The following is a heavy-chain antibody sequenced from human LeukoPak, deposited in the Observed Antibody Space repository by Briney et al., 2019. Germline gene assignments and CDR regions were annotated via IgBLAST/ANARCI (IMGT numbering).Heavy chain of an antibody. CDR2: ISSSSSYI. V-gene: IGHV3-21*01. Sequence: GGSLRLSCAASGFTFSSCSMNRVRQAPGKGLEWVSSISSSSSYIYYADSVKGRFTISRDNAKNSLYLQMNSLRAEDTAVYYCARVGDSSGYYHVHDYWGQGTLVTVSS. CDR3: ARVGDSSGYYHVHDY. D-gene: IGHD3-22*01. CDR1: GFTFSSCS. J-gene: IGHJ4*02.